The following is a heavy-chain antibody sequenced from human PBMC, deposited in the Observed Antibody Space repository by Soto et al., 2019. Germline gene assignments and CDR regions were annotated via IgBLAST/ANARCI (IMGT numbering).Heavy chain of an antibody. CDR1: GGTFSSYT. CDR3: ARDRQSSSWGYYYYYMDV. D-gene: IGHD6-13*01. CDR2: IIPILGIA. Sequence: QVQLVQSGAEVKKPGSSVKVSCKASGGTFSSYTISWVRQAPGQGLEWMGRIIPILGIANYAQKFQGRVTITADKSTSTAYIELSSLRSEDTAVYYCARDRQSSSWGYYYYYMDVWGKGTTVTVSS. J-gene: IGHJ6*03. V-gene: IGHV1-69*08.